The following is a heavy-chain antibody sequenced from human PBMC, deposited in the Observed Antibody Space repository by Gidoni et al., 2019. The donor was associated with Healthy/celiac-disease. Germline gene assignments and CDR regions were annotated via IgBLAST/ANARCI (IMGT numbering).Heavy chain of an antibody. CDR2: INPSGGST. J-gene: IGHJ4*02. CDR3: ARGAVYYYGSGSLIDY. D-gene: IGHD3-10*01. Sequence: QVQLVQSGAEVKKPGASVKVSCKASGYTFTSYYMHWVRQAPGQGLEWMGIINPSGGSTSYAQKFQGRVTMTRDTSTSTVYMELSSLRSEDTAVYYCARGAVYYYGSGSLIDYWGQGTLVTVSS. CDR1: GYTFTSYY. V-gene: IGHV1-46*03.